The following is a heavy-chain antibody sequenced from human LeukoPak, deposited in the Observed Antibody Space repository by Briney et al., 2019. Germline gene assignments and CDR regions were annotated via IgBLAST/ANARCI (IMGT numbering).Heavy chain of an antibody. D-gene: IGHD2-15*01. V-gene: IGHV1-2*02. Sequence: ASVKVSCKASGHTFTGYYMHWVRQAPGQGLEWMGWIYPNSGGTNYAQKFQGRVTMTRDTSISTAYMALSRLRSDDTAVYYWARGPDIVVVVAATPGDYYGMDVWGQGTTVTVSS. J-gene: IGHJ6*02. CDR3: ARGPDIVVVVAATPGDYYGMDV. CDR1: GHTFTGYY. CDR2: IYPNSGGT.